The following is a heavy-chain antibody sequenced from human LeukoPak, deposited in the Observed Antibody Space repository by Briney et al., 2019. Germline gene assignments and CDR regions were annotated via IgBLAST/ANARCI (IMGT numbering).Heavy chain of an antibody. CDR2: INHSGST. V-gene: IGHV4-34*01. D-gene: IGHD3-22*01. Sequence: SETLSLTCAVYGGSFSGYYWSWIRQPPGKGLEWIGEINHSGSTNYNPSLKSRVTISVDTSKNQFSLKLSSVTAADTAVYYCARVTLPYYYDSSGYYYYFDYWGQGTLVTVSS. CDR1: GGSFSGYY. J-gene: IGHJ4*02. CDR3: ARVTLPYYYDSSGYYYYFDY.